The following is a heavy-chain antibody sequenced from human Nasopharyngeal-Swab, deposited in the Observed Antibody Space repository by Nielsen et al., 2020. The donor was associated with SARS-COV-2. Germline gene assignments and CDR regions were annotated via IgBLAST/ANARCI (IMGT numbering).Heavy chain of an antibody. V-gene: IGHV4-34*01. Sequence: WIRQPPGKGLKWIGEINHSGSTNYNPSLKSRVTISVDTSKNQFSLKLSSVTAADTAVYYCARRRGYSGYAYLDYWGQGTLVTVSS. D-gene: IGHD5-12*01. CDR3: ARRRGYSGYAYLDY. CDR2: INHSGST. J-gene: IGHJ4*02.